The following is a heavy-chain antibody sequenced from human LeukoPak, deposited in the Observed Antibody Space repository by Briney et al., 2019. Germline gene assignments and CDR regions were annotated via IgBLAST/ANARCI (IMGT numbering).Heavy chain of an antibody. Sequence: GASVKVSCKASGFTLTNYDINWVRQAPGQGLEWTGWMNPINGNTGYARKFQGRVTMTRDTSISTAYMELRSLTSEDTAIYYCVRDGEGVAISVNFWFDPWGQGTLVTVSS. D-gene: IGHD3-10*01. V-gene: IGHV1-8*01. CDR1: GFTLTNYD. J-gene: IGHJ5*02. CDR2: MNPINGNT. CDR3: VRDGEGVAISVNFWFDP.